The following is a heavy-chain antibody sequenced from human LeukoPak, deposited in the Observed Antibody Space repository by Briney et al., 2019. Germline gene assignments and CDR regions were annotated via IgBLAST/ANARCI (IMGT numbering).Heavy chain of an antibody. CDR1: GGSISSGGYY. J-gene: IGHJ5*02. CDR2: IYHSGST. V-gene: IGHV4-30-2*01. CDR3: ARQDPREYNWFDP. Sequence: SSETLSLTCTVSGGSISSGGYYWSWIRQPPGKGLEWIGYIYHSGSTYYNPSLKSRVTISVDRSKNQFSLKLSSVTAADTAVYYCARQDPREYNWFDPWGQGTLVTVSS. D-gene: IGHD3-10*01.